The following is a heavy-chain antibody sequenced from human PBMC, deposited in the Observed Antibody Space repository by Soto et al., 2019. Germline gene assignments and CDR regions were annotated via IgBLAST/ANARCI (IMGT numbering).Heavy chain of an antibody. Sequence: SETLSLTCTVSDGSISSYYWSWLRQPPGKGLEWIGYMYSTGSTVYNPSFKSRVTISVDTSKNQFSLKLNSVTAADTAVYYCARDLWGYCGTDCYPLDVWGQGTTVTVSS. D-gene: IGHD2-21*02. CDR1: DGSISSYY. CDR2: MYSTGST. CDR3: ARDLWGYCGTDCYPLDV. J-gene: IGHJ6*02. V-gene: IGHV4-59*01.